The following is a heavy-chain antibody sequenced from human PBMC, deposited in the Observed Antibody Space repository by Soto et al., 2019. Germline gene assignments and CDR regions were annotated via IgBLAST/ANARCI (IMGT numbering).Heavy chain of an antibody. CDR3: ARDYSMTTVTCNWFDP. CDR1: GYTFTSYG. CDR2: ISAYNGNT. D-gene: IGHD4-17*01. V-gene: IGHV1-18*04. J-gene: IGHJ5*02. Sequence: ASVKVSCKASGYTFTSYGISWVRQAPGQGLEWTGWISAYNGNTNYAQKLQGRVTMTTDTSTSTAYMELRSLRSDDTAVYYCARDYSMTTVTCNWFDPWGQGTLVTVSS.